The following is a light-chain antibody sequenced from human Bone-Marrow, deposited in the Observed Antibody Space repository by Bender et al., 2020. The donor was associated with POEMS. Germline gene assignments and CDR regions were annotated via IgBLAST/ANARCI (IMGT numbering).Light chain of an antibody. Sequence: QSALTQPASVSGSPGQSITISCTGTSNDVGSYNLVSWYQQHPGKPPKIIIFEVDKRPSGISNRFSGSKSGNTASLTVSGLQAEDEADYYCSSYVGGFNPHVIFAGGTRLTVL. CDR3: SSYVGGFNPHVI. J-gene: IGLJ2*01. CDR1: SNDVGSYNL. V-gene: IGLV2-23*02. CDR2: EVD.